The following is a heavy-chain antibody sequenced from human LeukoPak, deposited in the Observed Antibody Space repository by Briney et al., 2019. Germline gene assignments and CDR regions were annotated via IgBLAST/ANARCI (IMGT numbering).Heavy chain of an antibody. Sequence: SETLSLTCTVSGDLSTYYWSWIRQPPGKGLEWIAYINYRGSTTYNPSLRSRVTMSVDTSRNQFSLKLSSVTAADTAVYYCARSRSGYSYEHDAFEIWGQGTMVTVSS. CDR2: INYRGST. J-gene: IGHJ3*02. D-gene: IGHD5-12*01. CDR3: ARSRSGYSYEHDAFEI. V-gene: IGHV4-59*01. CDR1: GDLSTYY.